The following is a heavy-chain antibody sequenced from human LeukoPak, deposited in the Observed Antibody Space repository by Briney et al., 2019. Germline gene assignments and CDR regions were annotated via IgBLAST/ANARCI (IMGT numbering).Heavy chain of an antibody. CDR3: AKRTSGSSWYSSDY. CDR1: GFTFSSYG. J-gene: IGHJ4*02. D-gene: IGHD6-13*01. V-gene: IGHV3-30*18. CDR2: ISYDGSNK. Sequence: GRSLRLSCAASGFTFSSYGMHWIRQAPGKGLEWVAVISYDGSNKYHADSVKGRFTISRDNSKNTLYLQMNSLRAEDTAVYYCAKRTSGSSWYSSDYWGQGTLVTVSS.